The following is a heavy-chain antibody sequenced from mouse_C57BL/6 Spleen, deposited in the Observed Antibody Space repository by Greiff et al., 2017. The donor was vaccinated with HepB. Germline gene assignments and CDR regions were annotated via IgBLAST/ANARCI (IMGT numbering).Heavy chain of an antibody. J-gene: IGHJ1*03. CDR2: ISYDGSN. CDR3: AGYGSSYWYYDV. CDR1: GYSITSGYY. V-gene: IGHV3-6*01. Sequence: EVKLEESGPGLVKPSQSLSLTCSVTGYSITSGYYWNWIRPFPGNNLEWMGYISYDGSNNYNPSLNNRISITRDTSTNQFFLKLNSVTTEDTATYYCAGYGSSYWYYDVWGTGTTVTVSS. D-gene: IGHD1-1*01.